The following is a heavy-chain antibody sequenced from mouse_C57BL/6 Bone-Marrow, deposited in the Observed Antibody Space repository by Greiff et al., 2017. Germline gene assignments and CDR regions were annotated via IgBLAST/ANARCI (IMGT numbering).Heavy chain of an antibody. D-gene: IGHD4-1*01. CDR1: GYTFTSYW. V-gene: IGHV1-55*01. Sequence: QVQLQQPGAELVKPGASVQMSCKASGYTFTSYWITWVKQRPGQGLAWIGDIYPTSGRTNYNEKFKSKAILTVDTASNTAYMQLSSLTSEDSAVFDCARSGPLGRSFDYWGQGTTLTVSS. CDR2: IYPTSGRT. J-gene: IGHJ2*01. CDR3: ARSGPLGRSFDY.